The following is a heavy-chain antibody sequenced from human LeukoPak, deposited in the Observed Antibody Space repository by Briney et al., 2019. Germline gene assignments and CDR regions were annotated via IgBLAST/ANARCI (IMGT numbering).Heavy chain of an antibody. CDR2: ISGSGAGA. CDR3: ARSRRGFFDY. Sequence: QAGGSLRLSCAASGFTFYSYAMSWVRQAPGKGLEWVSTISGSGAGAYYADSVKGRFTISRDNAKNSLYLQMNSLRAEDTAVYYCARSRRGFFDYWGQGTLVTVSS. CDR1: GFTFYSYA. V-gene: IGHV3-23*01. D-gene: IGHD5-24*01. J-gene: IGHJ4*02.